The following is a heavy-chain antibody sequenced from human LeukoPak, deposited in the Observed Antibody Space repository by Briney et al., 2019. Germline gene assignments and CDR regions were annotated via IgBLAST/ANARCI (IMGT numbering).Heavy chain of an antibody. D-gene: IGHD5-18*01. Sequence: PSETLSLTCTVSGGSISSSSYYWGWIRQPPGKGLEWIGSIYYSGSTYYNPSLKSRVTISVDTSKNQFSLKLSSVTAADTAVYYCGRTNRSATRGYSLFDYWGQGTLVTVSS. CDR2: IYYSGST. V-gene: IGHV4-39*07. CDR3: GRTNRSATRGYSLFDY. CDR1: GGSISSSSYY. J-gene: IGHJ4*02.